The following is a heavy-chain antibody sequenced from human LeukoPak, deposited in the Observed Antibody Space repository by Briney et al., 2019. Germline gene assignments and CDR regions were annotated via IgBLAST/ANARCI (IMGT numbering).Heavy chain of an antibody. Sequence: ASVKVSCKASGYTLTDYYMHWVRQAPGQGLEWMGIINPSGGSTSYAQKFQGRVTMTRDMSTSTVYMELSSLRSEDTAVYYCARDPHSSSLRFLEWSTPFDYWGQGTLVTVSS. CDR2: INPSGGST. CDR3: ARDPHSSSLRFLEWSTPFDY. J-gene: IGHJ4*02. CDR1: GYTLTDYY. V-gene: IGHV1-46*01. D-gene: IGHD3-3*01.